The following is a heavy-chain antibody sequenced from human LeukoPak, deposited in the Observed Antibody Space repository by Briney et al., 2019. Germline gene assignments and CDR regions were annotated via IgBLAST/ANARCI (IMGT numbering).Heavy chain of an antibody. CDR1: GFTFSSFG. D-gene: IGHD3-10*01. V-gene: IGHV3-30*18. Sequence: PGVSVRLSCTASGFTFSSFGMHWVRQAPGKGLEWVTAISSVGHTNKSADSVKGRFTISRDNSKNTLYLQMHSLGEDDTAVYYCAKEVGWFNAFDVWGQGTMVTVSS. J-gene: IGHJ3*01. CDR2: ISSVGHTN. CDR3: AKEVGWFNAFDV.